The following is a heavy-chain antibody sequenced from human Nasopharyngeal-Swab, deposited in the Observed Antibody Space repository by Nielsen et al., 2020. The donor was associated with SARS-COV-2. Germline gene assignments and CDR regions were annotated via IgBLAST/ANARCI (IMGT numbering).Heavy chain of an antibody. CDR2: IFSNDEK. CDR3: ARNDYGDRDLDY. J-gene: IGHJ4*02. Sequence: WIRQPPGKALEWLAHIFSNDEKSYSTSLKSRLTISKDTSKSQVVLTMTNMDPVDTATYYCARNDYGDRDLDYWGQGTLVTVSS. D-gene: IGHD4-17*01. V-gene: IGHV2-26*01.